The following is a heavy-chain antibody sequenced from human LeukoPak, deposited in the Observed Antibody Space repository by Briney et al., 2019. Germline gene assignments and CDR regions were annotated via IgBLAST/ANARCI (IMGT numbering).Heavy chain of an antibody. J-gene: IGHJ4*02. CDR2: FSGSGGST. Sequence: GGSLRLSCAASGFTFSSYAMSWVRQAPGKGLEWVSTFSGSGGSTHYADSVKGRFTISRDNSKNTLYLQMNSLRAEDTAVYYCAESGLNRFDYWGQGTLVTVSS. CDR1: GFTFSSYA. D-gene: IGHD2-15*01. CDR3: AESGLNRFDY. V-gene: IGHV3-23*01.